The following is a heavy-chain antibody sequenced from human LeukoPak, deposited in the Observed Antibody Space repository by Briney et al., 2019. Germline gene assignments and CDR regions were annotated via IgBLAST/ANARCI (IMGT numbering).Heavy chain of an antibody. CDR1: GYTFTSYD. CDR3: ARTSDYVFYYGMDV. J-gene: IGHJ6*02. D-gene: IGHD4-17*01. CDR2: MNPNSGNT. V-gene: IGHV1-8*01. Sequence: ASVKVSCKASGYTFTSYDINWVRQATGQRLEWMGWMNPNSGNTGYAQKFQGRVTMTRNTSISTAYMELSSLRSEDTAVYYCARTSDYVFYYGMDVWGRGTTVTVSS.